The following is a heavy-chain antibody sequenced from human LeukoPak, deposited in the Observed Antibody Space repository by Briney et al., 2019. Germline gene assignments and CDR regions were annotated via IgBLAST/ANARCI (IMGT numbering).Heavy chain of an antibody. Sequence: GRSLRLSCAASGFTFSRYGMYWVRQAPGKGLEWVAVISSDGTNKYYADSVKGRFTISRDNPKNTLYLQMNSLRAEDTAVYYCARIGGDRHPIEYWGQGTLVTVSS. V-gene: IGHV3-30*03. J-gene: IGHJ4*02. CDR3: ARIGGDRHPIEY. D-gene: IGHD2-21*02. CDR2: ISSDGTNK. CDR1: GFTFSRYG.